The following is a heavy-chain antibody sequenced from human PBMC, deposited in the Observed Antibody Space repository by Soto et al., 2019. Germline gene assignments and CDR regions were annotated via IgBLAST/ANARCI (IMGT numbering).Heavy chain of an antibody. V-gene: IGHV3-7*01. D-gene: IGHD2-21*01. CDR1: GFTFSNYW. Sequence: GSLRLSCAASGFTFSNYWMSWVRQAPGKGLEWVANIKQDGSENYYVDSVKGRFTTSRDNTKNSFYLQMNSLRAEDTAVYYCARDHINGYFGPWGQGTLVTVSS. J-gene: IGHJ4*03. CDR2: IKQDGSEN. CDR3: ARDHINGYFGP.